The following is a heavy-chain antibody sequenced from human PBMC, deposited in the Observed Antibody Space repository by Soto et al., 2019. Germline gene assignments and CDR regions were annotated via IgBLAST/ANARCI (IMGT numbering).Heavy chain of an antibody. J-gene: IGHJ3*02. Sequence: QVQLVESGGGVVQPGRSLRLSCAASGFTFSTYGMHWVRQAPGKGLEWVAVISYDGSKKYYADSVKGRFTISRDNSKNTLYLQMNSLRAEDTAVYYCAKDERILMEYVNDALDIWGQGTMVTVSS. CDR2: ISYDGSKK. CDR1: GFTFSTYG. CDR3: AKDERILMEYVNDALDI. D-gene: IGHD2-8*01. V-gene: IGHV3-30*18.